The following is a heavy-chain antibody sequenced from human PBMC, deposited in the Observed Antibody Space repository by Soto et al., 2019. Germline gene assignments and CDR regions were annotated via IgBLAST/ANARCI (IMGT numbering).Heavy chain of an antibody. J-gene: IGHJ4*02. D-gene: IGHD3-16*01. CDR2: IGTSDDT. V-gene: IGHV3-13*01. CDR1: GFTFSYYD. Sequence: EVQLVESGGALVPPGGSQRLSCAASGFTFSYYDMHWVRQAEGKGLEWVAAIGTSDDTYYADSVQGRFSISREDAKDSLYLQMSSLRAEDTAVYYCARGLLGAIDYWGQGTLVTVSS. CDR3: ARGLLGAIDY.